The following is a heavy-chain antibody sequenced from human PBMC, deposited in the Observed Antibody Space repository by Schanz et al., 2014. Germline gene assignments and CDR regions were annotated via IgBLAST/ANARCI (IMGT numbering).Heavy chain of an antibody. CDR1: GYTFTNHY. J-gene: IGHJ5*02. V-gene: IGHV1-2*06. CDR2: ISPSSGGA. D-gene: IGHD3-3*01. CDR3: ARESVSRTRLFDP. Sequence: QVQVIQSGPEVKKPGASVKVSCKASGYTFTNHYLHWVRQAPGQGLEWMGRISPSSGGANYAQNCQARATMTKDTSLNTVYMELSTLTSDDTAVYYCARESVSRTRLFDPWGQGTLVTVSS.